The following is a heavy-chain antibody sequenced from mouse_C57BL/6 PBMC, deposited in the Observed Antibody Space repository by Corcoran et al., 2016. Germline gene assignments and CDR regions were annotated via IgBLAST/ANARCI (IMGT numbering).Heavy chain of an antibody. D-gene: IGHD2-3*01. CDR1: GDTFTTYG. V-gene: IGHV9-3*01. Sequence: QNQLVQSGPELKKPGETIKISCKASGDTFTTYGMSWVKQAPGKGLEWRGWINTYSGVPTYADDFKGRFAFSLETSASTAYLQINNLNNEDTATSFCARRLYDPALFAYWRQGTLVTVS. J-gene: IGHJ3*01. CDR3: ARRLYDPALFAY. CDR2: INTYSGVP.